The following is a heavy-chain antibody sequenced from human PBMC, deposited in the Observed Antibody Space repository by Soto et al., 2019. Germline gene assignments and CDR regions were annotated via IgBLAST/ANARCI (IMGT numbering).Heavy chain of an antibody. D-gene: IGHD4-17*01. CDR3: ASPRDPTTVTYYFDY. J-gene: IGHJ4*02. Sequence: QVPLVQSGAEVKKPGSSVKVSCKASGGTFSSYAISWVRQAPGQGLEWMGGIIPIFGTANYAQKFQGRVTITADESTSTAYMELSSLRSEDTAVYYCASPRDPTTVTYYFDYWGQGTLVTVSS. CDR2: IIPIFGTA. V-gene: IGHV1-69*01. CDR1: GGTFSSYA.